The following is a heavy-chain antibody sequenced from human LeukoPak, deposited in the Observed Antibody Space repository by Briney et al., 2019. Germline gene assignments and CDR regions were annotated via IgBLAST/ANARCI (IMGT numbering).Heavy chain of an antibody. Sequence: ASVKVSCKASGYTFTSYYMHWVRQAPGQGLEWMGIISPSGGSTSYAQKFQGRVTMTRDTSTSTVYMELSSLRSEDTAVYYCARAHLVRGEIRGVIISLGYWGQGTLVTVSS. V-gene: IGHV1-46*01. D-gene: IGHD3-10*01. CDR1: GYTFTSYY. CDR2: ISPSGGST. CDR3: ARAHLVRGEIRGVIISLGY. J-gene: IGHJ4*02.